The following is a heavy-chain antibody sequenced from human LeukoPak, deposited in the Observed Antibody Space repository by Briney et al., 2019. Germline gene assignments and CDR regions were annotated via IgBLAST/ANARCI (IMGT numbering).Heavy chain of an antibody. V-gene: IGHV3-33*01. CDR1: GFIFSNYV. CDR3: VRGTGY. Sequence: GRSLRLSCEASGFIFSNYVMHWVRQAPGKGLEWVAVIWYDGSNTYYADSVKGRFTISRDNSKNTLYLQMSSLRADDTAVYYCVRGTGYWGQGTLVTVSS. J-gene: IGHJ4*02. CDR2: IWYDGSNT.